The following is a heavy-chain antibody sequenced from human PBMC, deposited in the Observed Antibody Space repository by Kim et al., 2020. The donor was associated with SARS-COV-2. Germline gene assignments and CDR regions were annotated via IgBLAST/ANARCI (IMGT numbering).Heavy chain of an antibody. D-gene: IGHD2-2*01. V-gene: IGHV4-31*03. CDR3: ARGQPLDY. Sequence: SETLSLTCSVSGGSIRSGGKFWTWIRQHPAKGLEWIGYISYSGNSHYSPSLRSRVSISLQTSENQFSLELTSVTAADTAEYYCARGQPLDYWGQGSLVT. J-gene: IGHJ4*02. CDR1: GGSIRSGGKF. CDR2: ISYSGNS.